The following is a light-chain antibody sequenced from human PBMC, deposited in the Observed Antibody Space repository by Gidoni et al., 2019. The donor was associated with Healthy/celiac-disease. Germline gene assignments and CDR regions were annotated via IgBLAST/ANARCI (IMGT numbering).Light chain of an antibody. CDR1: QSIISY. CDR2: AAS. J-gene: IGKJ3*01. V-gene: IGKV1-39*01. Sequence: IQMSHSPSSLSASVGDRVTITCRASQSIISYLNWYQQKPGKAPKLLIYAASSLQSGVPSRFSGSGSGTDFTLTISSLQPEDFATYYCQQSYSTLTFGPGTKVDIK. CDR3: QQSYSTLT.